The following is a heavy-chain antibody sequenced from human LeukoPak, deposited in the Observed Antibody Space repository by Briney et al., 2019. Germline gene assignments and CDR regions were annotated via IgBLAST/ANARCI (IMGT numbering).Heavy chain of an antibody. D-gene: IGHD3-9*01. J-gene: IGHJ4*02. V-gene: IGHV4-59*01. CDR3: ARGDFDWLLFPY. CDR1: GGSISSYY. CDR2: IYYSGST. Sequence: SETLSLTCTVSGGSISSYYWSWIRQPPGKGLEWIGYIYYSGSTNYNPSLKSRVTISVDTSKNQFSLKLSSVTAADTDVYYCARGDFDWLLFPYWGQGTLVTVSS.